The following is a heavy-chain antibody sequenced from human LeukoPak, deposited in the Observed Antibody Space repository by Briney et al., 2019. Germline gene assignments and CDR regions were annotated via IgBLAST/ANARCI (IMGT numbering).Heavy chain of an antibody. Sequence: SVKVSCKDSGGTFNSYAISWVRQAPRQGLEWMGGIIPIFGTANYAQKFQGRVTMTRDTSTSTVYMELSSLGSEDTAVYYCARPLTSYDSSGYYYDWYFDLWGRGTLVTVSS. D-gene: IGHD3-22*01. J-gene: IGHJ2*01. CDR3: ARPLTSYDSSGYYYDWYFDL. V-gene: IGHV1-69*05. CDR2: IIPIFGTA. CDR1: GGTFNSYA.